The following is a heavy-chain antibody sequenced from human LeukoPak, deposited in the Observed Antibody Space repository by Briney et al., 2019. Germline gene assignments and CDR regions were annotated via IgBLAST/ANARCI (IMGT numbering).Heavy chain of an antibody. Sequence: GESLKISCKASGYTFTHQWIGWVRQKSGSGLEWMGIIYPRDSDTRYSPSFQGHLTIPADTSINTAYLEWSRLEASDTAIYYCARPSDVIGAIWGQGTLVTVSS. J-gene: IGHJ4*02. V-gene: IGHV5-51*01. CDR2: IYPRDSDT. CDR1: GYTFTHQW. CDR3: ARPSDVIGAI. D-gene: IGHD3-10*01.